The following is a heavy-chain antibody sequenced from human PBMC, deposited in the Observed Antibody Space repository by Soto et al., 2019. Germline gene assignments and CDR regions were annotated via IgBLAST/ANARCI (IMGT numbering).Heavy chain of an antibody. CDR2: IFWDDDK. Sequence: GSGPTLVNPTQTLTLTCTFSGFSLRTSGVGVGWIRQPPGKALEWLALIFWDDDKRYSPSLKSRLSITKGTSENQVFLTMTNMDPVDAATYYCTHHGYYSYGMDVWGQGTTVTVSS. V-gene: IGHV2-5*02. J-gene: IGHJ6*02. CDR1: GFSLRTSGVG. CDR3: THHGYYSYGMDV.